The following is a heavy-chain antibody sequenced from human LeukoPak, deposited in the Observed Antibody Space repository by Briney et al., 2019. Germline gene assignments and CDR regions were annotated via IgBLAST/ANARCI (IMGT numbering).Heavy chain of an antibody. CDR2: IHTSGRT. J-gene: IGHJ4*01. CDR1: GGSIDTYY. D-gene: IGHD6-19*01. CDR3: AGRGLSTGWTFDY. Sequence: PSETLSLTRSVSGGSIDTYYWSWIRQHAGKGLEWIAQIHTSGRTDFNPSLKSRVSISMDTPNNQFSLMISSVTAADTAIYYCAGRGLSTGWTFDYWGHGTLVTVSS. V-gene: IGHV4-4*07.